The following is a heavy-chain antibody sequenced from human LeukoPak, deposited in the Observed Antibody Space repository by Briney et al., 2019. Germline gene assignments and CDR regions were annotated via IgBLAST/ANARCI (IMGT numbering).Heavy chain of an antibody. CDR3: ATTGPDTAISLYD. D-gene: IGHD2-2*02. CDR2: IYYTGST. J-gene: IGHJ4*02. V-gene: IGHV4-39*01. Sequence: SETLSLTCAVSGASISGSGYYLGWIRQPPGKGLEWIGNIYYTGSTYYNASLQSRVTISIDTSKNQFSLKLTSVTAADTAVYYCATTGPDTAISLYDWGQGTLVTVSS. CDR1: GASISGSGYY.